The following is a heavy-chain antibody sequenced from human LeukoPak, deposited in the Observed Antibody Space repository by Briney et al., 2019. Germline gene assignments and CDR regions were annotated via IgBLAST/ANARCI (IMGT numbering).Heavy chain of an antibody. V-gene: IGHV3-53*01. CDR2: IYSGGGT. CDR1: GFTVSSNY. Sequence: PGGSLRLSCAASGFTVSSNYMSWVRQAPGKGLEWVSVIYSGGGTNYADSVKGRFTISRDKSKNTLYLQMNSLRAEDTAVYYCARVPLQSANFDYWGQGTLVTVSS. J-gene: IGHJ4*02. CDR3: ARVPLQSANFDY.